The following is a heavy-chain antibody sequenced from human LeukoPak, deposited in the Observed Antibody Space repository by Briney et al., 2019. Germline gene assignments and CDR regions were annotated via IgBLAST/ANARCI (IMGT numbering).Heavy chain of an antibody. V-gene: IGHV1-8*02. J-gene: IGHJ4*02. CDR3: ATTLRNKPP. CDR2: MNPNSGIT. CDR1: GYTFTGYY. Sequence: ASVKVSCKASGYTFTGYYMHWVRQATGQGLEWVGYMNPNSGITGYAQKFQGRVTMTWNTAISTAYMELSSLTSEDTAVYYCATTLRNKPPWGQGTLVTVSS. D-gene: IGHD5-12*01.